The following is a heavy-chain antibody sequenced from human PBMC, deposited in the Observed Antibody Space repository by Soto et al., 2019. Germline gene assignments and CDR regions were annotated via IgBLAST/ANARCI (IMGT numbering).Heavy chain of an antibody. V-gene: IGHV1-3*01. J-gene: IGHJ3*02. Sequence: ASVKVSCKASGYTFTGSYMHWVRQAPGQRLEWMGWINANNGNTKYAQKFQGRVTITRDTSASTAYMELSSLRSEDTAVYYCARWPTRPRAFDIWGQGTMVTVSS. CDR3: ARWPTRPRAFDI. CDR2: INANNGNT. CDR1: GYTFTGSY.